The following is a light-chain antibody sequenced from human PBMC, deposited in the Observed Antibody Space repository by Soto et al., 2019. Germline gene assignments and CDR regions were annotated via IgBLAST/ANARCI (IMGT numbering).Light chain of an antibody. CDR3: QQLRMYPST. Sequence: AIQMTQSPSSLSASVGDRVTITCRASQAIRDDLAWYQHKPGKAPKLLIYAASSLQSGVPSRFSGSGSGTDFALTITSLQAEDFATYYCQQLRMYPSTFGGGTKVDIK. J-gene: IGKJ4*01. CDR2: AAS. CDR1: QAIRDD. V-gene: IGKV1-6*01.